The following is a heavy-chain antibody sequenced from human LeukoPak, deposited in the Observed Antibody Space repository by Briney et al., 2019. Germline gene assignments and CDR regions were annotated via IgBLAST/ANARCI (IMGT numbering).Heavy chain of an antibody. CDR1: GGSISSCY. CDR2: IYTSGST. D-gene: IGHD5-18*01. V-gene: IGHV4-4*07. J-gene: IGHJ3*02. CDR3: ARDRGYSYGWFSPDAFDI. Sequence: PSETLSLTCTVSGGSISSCYWSWIRQPAGKGLEWIGRIYTSGSTNYNPSLKSRVTMSVDTSKNQFSLKLSSVTAADTAVYYCARDRGYSYGWFSPDAFDIWGQGTMVTVSS.